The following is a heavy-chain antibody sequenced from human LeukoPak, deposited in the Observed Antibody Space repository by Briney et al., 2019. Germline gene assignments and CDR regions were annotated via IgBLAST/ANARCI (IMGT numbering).Heavy chain of an antibody. D-gene: IGHD2-15*01. Sequence: PETLSLTCTVSGGSISSYYWSWIRQPPGKGLEWIGEINHSGSTNYNPSLKSRVTISVDTSKNQFSLKLSSVTAADTAVYYCARTRGYCSGGSCYPTYYYYYMDVWGKGTTVTVSS. V-gene: IGHV4-34*01. CDR2: INHSGST. CDR1: GGSISSYY. CDR3: ARTRGYCSGGSCYPTYYYYYMDV. J-gene: IGHJ6*03.